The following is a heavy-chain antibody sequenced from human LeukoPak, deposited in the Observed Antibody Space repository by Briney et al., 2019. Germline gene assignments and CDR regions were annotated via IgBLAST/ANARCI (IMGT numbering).Heavy chain of an antibody. J-gene: IGHJ5*02. CDR2: IYSGGNT. CDR3: ATISPPSDASGSYPES. D-gene: IGHD3-10*01. Sequence: PWGSLRLSCRPSGFIVSGNYMTWVRQAPGKGLELGSLIYSGGNTYFADSVNGRFTISRDNPKNTLYLQMSSLRGEDTAVYYCATISPPSDASGSYPESWGQGTLVTVSS. V-gene: IGHV3-66*01. CDR1: GFIVSGNY.